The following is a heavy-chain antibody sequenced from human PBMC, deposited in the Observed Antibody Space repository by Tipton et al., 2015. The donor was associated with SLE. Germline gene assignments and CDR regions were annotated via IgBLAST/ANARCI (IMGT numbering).Heavy chain of an antibody. Sequence: PGLVKPSQTLALTRAISGDSVSSNSAAWNWIRQSPSRGLEWRGRTYYRSKWYNDYAVSVKSRIAISPDTSKNQFSLQLNSVTPEDTAVYYCARDLGWGGYYFDYWGQGTLVTVSS. CDR1: GDSVSSNSAA. D-gene: IGHD3-16*01. CDR2: TYYRSKWYN. CDR3: ARDLGWGGYYFDY. J-gene: IGHJ4*02. V-gene: IGHV6-1*01.